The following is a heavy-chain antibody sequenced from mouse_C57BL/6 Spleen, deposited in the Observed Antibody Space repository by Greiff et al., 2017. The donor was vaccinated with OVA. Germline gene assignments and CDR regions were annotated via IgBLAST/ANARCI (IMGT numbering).Heavy chain of an antibody. D-gene: IGHD3-2*02. CDR2: IYPGDGDT. Sequence: VKLQESGPELVKPGASVKISCKASGYAFSSSWMNWVKQRPGKGLEWIGRIYPGDGDTNYNGKFKGKATLTADKSSSTAYMQLSSLTSEDSAVYFCAREGSGYAMDYWGQGTSVTVSS. CDR3: AREGSGYAMDY. J-gene: IGHJ4*01. V-gene: IGHV1-82*01. CDR1: GYAFSSSW.